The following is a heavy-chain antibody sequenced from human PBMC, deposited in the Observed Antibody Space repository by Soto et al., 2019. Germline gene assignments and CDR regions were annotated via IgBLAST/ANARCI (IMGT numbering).Heavy chain of an antibody. CDR3: ARDGRDIVVVPAAMGWFDP. CDR2: INAGNGNT. V-gene: IGHV1-3*01. CDR1: GYTFTSYA. J-gene: IGHJ5*02. D-gene: IGHD2-2*01. Sequence: QVQLVQSGAEVKKPGASVKVSCKASGYTFTSYAMHWVRQAPGQRLEWMGWINAGNGNTKYSQKFQGRVTITRDTSASTAYMELSSLRSEDTAVYDCARDGRDIVVVPAAMGWFDPWGQGSLVTVSS.